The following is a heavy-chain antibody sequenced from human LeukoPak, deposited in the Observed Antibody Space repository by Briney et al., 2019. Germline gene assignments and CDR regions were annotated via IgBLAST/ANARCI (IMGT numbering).Heavy chain of an antibody. CDR3: ARDLPSKTGDLPLGRDAFDI. CDR2: INAGNGNT. Sequence: ASVKVSCKASGYTFTSYAMHWVRQAPGQRLEWMGWINAGNGNTKYSQKFQGRVTITRDTSASTAYMELSSLRSDDTAVYYCARDLPSKTGDLPLGRDAFDIWGQGTMVTVSS. D-gene: IGHD7-27*01. CDR1: GYTFTSYA. J-gene: IGHJ3*02. V-gene: IGHV1-3*01.